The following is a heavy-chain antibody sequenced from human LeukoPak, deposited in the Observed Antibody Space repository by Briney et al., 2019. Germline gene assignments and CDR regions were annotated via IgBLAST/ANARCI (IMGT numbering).Heavy chain of an antibody. Sequence: PSETLSLTCTVSGGSISSYCWSWIRQPPGKGLEWIGYIYYSGSTNYNPSLKSRVTISVDTSKNQFSLKLSSVTAADTAVYYCARGGYGDSYYYYYMDVWGKGTTVTVSS. CDR1: GGSISSYC. D-gene: IGHD4-17*01. CDR3: ARGGYGDSYYYYYMDV. J-gene: IGHJ6*03. V-gene: IGHV4-59*01. CDR2: IYYSGST.